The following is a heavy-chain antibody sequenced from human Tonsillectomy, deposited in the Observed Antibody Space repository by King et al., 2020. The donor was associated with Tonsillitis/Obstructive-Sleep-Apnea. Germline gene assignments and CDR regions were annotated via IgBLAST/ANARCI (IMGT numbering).Heavy chain of an antibody. CDR2: IKQDGSEE. Sequence: VQLVESGGGLVQPGGSLRLSCAASGFTFSRYWMGWVRQAPGKGLEWVANIKQDGSEEFYVDSVRGRFTISRDNVNNSLYLQMNSLRAEDTAVYYCARDGFRSGSGSYFWFDPWGQGTLVTVSS. D-gene: IGHD3-10*01. J-gene: IGHJ5*02. CDR1: GFTFSRYW. V-gene: IGHV3-7*04. CDR3: ARDGFRSGSGSYFWFDP.